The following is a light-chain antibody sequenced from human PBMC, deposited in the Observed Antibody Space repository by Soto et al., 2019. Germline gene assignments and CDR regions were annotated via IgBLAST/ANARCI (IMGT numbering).Light chain of an antibody. CDR1: SSDIGGYNY. V-gene: IGLV2-14*01. CDR2: EVS. Sequence: QSALTQPASVSGSPGQSITISCTGTSSDIGGYNYVSWYQQYPGKAPKLMIYEVSNRPSGISPRFSGSKSGNTASLTISGLQAEDEADYYCSSCSRGTPLLETPLFGTGTKVTVL. J-gene: IGLJ1*01. CDR3: SSCSRGTPLLETPL.